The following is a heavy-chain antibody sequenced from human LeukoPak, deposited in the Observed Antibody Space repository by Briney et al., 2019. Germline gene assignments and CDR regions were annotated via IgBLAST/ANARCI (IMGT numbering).Heavy chain of an antibody. CDR3: ARGTSTSSMIAARPRYAFDI. D-gene: IGHD6-6*01. J-gene: IGHJ3*02. CDR2: IYHSGST. Sequence: PSQTLSLTCTVSGGSISSGGYYWSWIRQPPGKGLEWIGYIYHSGSTYYNPSLKSRVTISVDRPKNQFSLKLSSVTAADTAVYYCARGTSTSSMIAARPRYAFDIWGQGTMVTVSS. CDR1: GGSISSGGYY. V-gene: IGHV4-30-2*01.